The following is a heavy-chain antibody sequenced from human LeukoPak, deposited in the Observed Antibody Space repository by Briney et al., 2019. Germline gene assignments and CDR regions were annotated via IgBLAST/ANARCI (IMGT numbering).Heavy chain of an antibody. CDR3: ARGRGSGSYYYYYYYMDV. CDR2: INHSGST. Sequence: SETLSLTCAVYGGSFSGYYWSWIRQPQGRGLEWIGEINHSGSTNYNPSLKSRVTISVDTSKNQFSLKLSSVTAADTAVYYCARGRGSGSYYYYYYYMDVWGKGTTVTVSS. CDR1: GGSFSGYY. D-gene: IGHD3-10*01. J-gene: IGHJ6*03. V-gene: IGHV4-34*01.